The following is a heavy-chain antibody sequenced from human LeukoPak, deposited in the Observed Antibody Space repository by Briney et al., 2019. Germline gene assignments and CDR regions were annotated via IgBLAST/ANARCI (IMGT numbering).Heavy chain of an antibody. Sequence: SQTLSLTCSVSGDSISSGDYYWSWIRQHPGEALEWIGYIYYTGRADYNPSLKSRVTISVDTSKNQFSLKLSSVTAADTAVYYCARGSELGINWFDPWGQGTLVTVSS. CDR1: GDSISSGDYY. J-gene: IGHJ5*02. V-gene: IGHV4-31*03. D-gene: IGHD7-27*01. CDR2: IYYTGRA. CDR3: ARGSELGINWFDP.